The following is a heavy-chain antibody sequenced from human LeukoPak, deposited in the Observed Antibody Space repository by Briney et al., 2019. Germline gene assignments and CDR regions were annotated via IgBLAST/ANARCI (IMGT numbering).Heavy chain of an antibody. J-gene: IGHJ4*02. Sequence: GRSLRLSCAASGFTFSSYGMHWVRQAPGKGLEWVAVISYDGSNKYYADSVKGRFTISRDNSKNTLYLQMNSLRAEDTAVYYCAKVVGSGYYFDYWGQGTLVTVSS. D-gene: IGHD3-22*01. CDR3: AKVVGSGYYFDY. V-gene: IGHV3-30*18. CDR1: GFTFSSYG. CDR2: ISYDGSNK.